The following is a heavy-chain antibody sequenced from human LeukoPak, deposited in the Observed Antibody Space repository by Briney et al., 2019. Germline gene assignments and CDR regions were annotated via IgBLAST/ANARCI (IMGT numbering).Heavy chain of an antibody. V-gene: IGHV4-39*07. Sequence: PSETLSLTCTVSGGSISSSSYYWGWIRQPPGKGLEWIGSIYYSGSTYYNPSLKSRVTISVDTSKNQFSLKLSSVTAADTAVYYCARDWEEYYDSSGSPFSFDYWGQGTLVTVSS. CDR2: IYYSGST. D-gene: IGHD3-22*01. J-gene: IGHJ4*02. CDR1: GGSISSSSYY. CDR3: ARDWEEYYDSSGSPFSFDY.